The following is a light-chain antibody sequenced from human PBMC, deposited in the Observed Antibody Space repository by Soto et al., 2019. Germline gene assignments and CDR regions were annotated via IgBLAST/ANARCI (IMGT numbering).Light chain of an antibody. CDR2: DVS. CDR3: CSYAGSYTLYV. V-gene: IGLV2-11*01. CDR1: SSDVGGYNY. Sequence: QSVLAQPRSVSGSPGQSVTISCTGTSSDVGGYNYVSWYQQHPGKAPKLMIYDVSKRPSGVPDRFSGSKSGTTASLTISGLQAEDEADYYFCSYAGSYTLYVFGTGTKVTVL. J-gene: IGLJ1*01.